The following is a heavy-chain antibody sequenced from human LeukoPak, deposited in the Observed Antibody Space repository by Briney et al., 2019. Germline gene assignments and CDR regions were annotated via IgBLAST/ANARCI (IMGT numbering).Heavy chain of an antibody. D-gene: IGHD6-13*01. J-gene: IGHJ4*02. CDR1: GFTFSSYS. Sequence: GGSLRLSCAASGFTFSSYSMNWVRQAPGKGLEWVSYISSSSSTIYYADSVKGRFTISRYNAKNSLYLQMNSLRAEDTAVYYCARGAAAAGVNYWGQGTLVTVSS. CDR3: ARGAAAAGVNY. CDR2: ISSSSSTI. V-gene: IGHV3-48*01.